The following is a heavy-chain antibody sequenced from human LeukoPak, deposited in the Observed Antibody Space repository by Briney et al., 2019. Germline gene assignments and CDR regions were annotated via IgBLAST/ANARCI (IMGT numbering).Heavy chain of an antibody. CDR3: AKKVVVGATSPYSDFQD. CDR1: GFTFSSYA. CDR2: ISGSGVTT. J-gene: IGHJ1*01. D-gene: IGHD1-26*01. Sequence: GGSLRLSCEASGFTFSSYAMSWVRQAPGRGLEWVSAISGSGVTTHYAGSVKGRFSISRDNSKNTLYLQMNSLRAEDTALYYCAKKVVVGATSPYSDFQDWGQGTLVTVSS. V-gene: IGHV3-23*01.